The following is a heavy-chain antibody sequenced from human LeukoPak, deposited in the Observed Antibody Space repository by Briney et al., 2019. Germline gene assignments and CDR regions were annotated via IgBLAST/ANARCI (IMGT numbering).Heavy chain of an antibody. J-gene: IGHJ4*02. D-gene: IGHD1-26*01. CDR1: GFTFSSYS. V-gene: IGHV3-48*04. CDR2: ISSSNSTI. Sequence: GGSLRLSCAASGFTFSSYSMNWVRQAPGKGLEWVSYISSSNSTIYYADSVKGRFTISRDNAKNSLYLQMNSLRAEDTAVYYCARDLVGALGYWGQGTLVTVSS. CDR3: ARDLVGALGY.